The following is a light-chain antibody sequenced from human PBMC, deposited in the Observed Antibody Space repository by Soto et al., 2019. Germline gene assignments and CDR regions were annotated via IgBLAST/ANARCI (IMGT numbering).Light chain of an antibody. V-gene: IGKV2-28*01. CDR3: MQTLQTRT. J-gene: IGKJ1*01. Sequence: DIVMTQSPLSLPVTPGEPASISCRSSESLLHSSGYYFLDWYLQKPEQSPQLLIYLGSNRASGVPDRFSGSGSGTDFTLKISRVEAEDVGIYYCMQTLQTRTFGQGTKVDIK. CDR1: ESLLHSSGYYF. CDR2: LGS.